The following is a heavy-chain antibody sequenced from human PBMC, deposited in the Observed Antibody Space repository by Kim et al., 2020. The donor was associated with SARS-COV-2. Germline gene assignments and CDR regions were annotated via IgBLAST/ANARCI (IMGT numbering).Heavy chain of an antibody. CDR1: GFTFSDAA. J-gene: IGHJ4*01. CDR2: INTRGDNR. Sequence: GGSLRLSCAASGFTFSDAAMGWVRLAPGKGLQWVSSINTRGDNRYYADSVKGRLTISRDNSQSTLFLQINSLRPEDTAVYYCGRVRATVGTPDFFEYWG. CDR3: GRVRATVGTPDFFEY. D-gene: IGHD4-17*01. V-gene: IGHV3-23*01.